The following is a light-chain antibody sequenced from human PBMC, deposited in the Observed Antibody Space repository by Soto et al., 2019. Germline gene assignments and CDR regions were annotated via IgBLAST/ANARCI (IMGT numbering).Light chain of an antibody. J-gene: IGKJ2*01. V-gene: IGKV2-28*01. CDR3: MQALQTPYP. Sequence: DLVMTQSPLSLPVTPGEPASISCRSGQSLLHSNGYNYLDWYLQKPGQSPQLLIYLGSNRASGVPDRFSGSGSGTDFTLKISRVEAEDVGVYYCMQALQTPYPFGQGTKLGI. CDR2: LGS. CDR1: QSLLHSNGYNY.